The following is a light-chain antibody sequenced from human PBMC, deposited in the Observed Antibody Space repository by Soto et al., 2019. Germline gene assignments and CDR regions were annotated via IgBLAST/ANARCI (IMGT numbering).Light chain of an antibody. Sequence: QSVLTQPASVSGSPGQSITISCTGTSSDVGGYNHVSWYQQRPGKAPKLMIYDVNNRPSGVSNRFSASKSGNTASLTISGLQAEDEADYYCSSYSSTTTLVFGGGTQLTVL. CDR2: DVN. CDR3: SSYSSTTTLV. V-gene: IGLV2-14*01. J-gene: IGLJ3*02. CDR1: SSDVGGYNH.